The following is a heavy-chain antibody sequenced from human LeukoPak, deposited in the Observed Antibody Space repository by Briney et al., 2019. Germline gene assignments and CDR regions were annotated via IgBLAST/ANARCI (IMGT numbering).Heavy chain of an antibody. Sequence: SETLSLTCTVSGGSISSYYWSWIRQPPGKGLEWIGYIYYSGSTNYNPSLKSRVTISVDTSKNQFSLKLSSATAADTAVYYCARASPGWFDPWGQGTLVTVSS. CDR1: GGSISSYY. V-gene: IGHV4-59*01. J-gene: IGHJ5*02. CDR3: ARASPGWFDP. CDR2: IYYSGST.